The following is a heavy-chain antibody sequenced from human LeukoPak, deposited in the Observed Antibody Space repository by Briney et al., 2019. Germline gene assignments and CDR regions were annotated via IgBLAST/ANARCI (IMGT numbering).Heavy chain of an antibody. J-gene: IGHJ4*02. D-gene: IGHD3-10*01. Sequence: SESLSPTCTVSAGSISSYYWSWIRLPPGRGMGWLAYIYYSGSTNYNPALKSRVTISVDTSNNQFSLKLSSVTAADTAVYYCSRPPDGSGSYYPFDYWGQGTLVTVSS. CDR3: SRPPDGSGSYYPFDY. V-gene: IGHV4-59*08. CDR2: IYYSGST. CDR1: AGSISSYY.